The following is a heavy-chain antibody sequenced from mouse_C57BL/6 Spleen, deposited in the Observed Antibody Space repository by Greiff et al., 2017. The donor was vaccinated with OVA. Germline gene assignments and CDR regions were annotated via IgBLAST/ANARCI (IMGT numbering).Heavy chain of an antibody. Sequence: QVQLQQPGAELVKPGASVKMSCKASGYTFTSYWITWVKQRPGQGLEWIGDIYPGSGSTNYNEKFKSKATLTVDTSSSTAYMQLSSLTSEDSAVYYCARFIYYYGSSYVGAMDYWGQGTSVTVSS. CDR1: GYTFTSYW. D-gene: IGHD1-1*01. V-gene: IGHV1-55*01. CDR2: IYPGSGST. CDR3: ARFIYYYGSSYVGAMDY. J-gene: IGHJ4*01.